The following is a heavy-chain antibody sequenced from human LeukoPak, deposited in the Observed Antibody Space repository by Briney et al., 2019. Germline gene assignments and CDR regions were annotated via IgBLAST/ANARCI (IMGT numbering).Heavy chain of an antibody. V-gene: IGHV3-11*06. CDR3: ASRGGYEPFDY. CDR2: ISSSSSYT. D-gene: IGHD3-16*01. Sequence: GGSLRLSCAASGFTFSDYYMIWIRQAPGKGLEWVSYISSSSSYTNYADSVKGRFTISRDNAKNSLYLQMNSLRAEDTAVYYCASRGGYEPFDYWGQGTLVTVSS. CDR1: GFTFSDYY. J-gene: IGHJ4*02.